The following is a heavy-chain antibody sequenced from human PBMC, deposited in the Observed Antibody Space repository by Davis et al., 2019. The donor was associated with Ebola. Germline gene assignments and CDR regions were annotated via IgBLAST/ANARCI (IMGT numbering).Heavy chain of an antibody. Sequence: GESLKISCAASGFTFSTCAMSWVRQAPGKGLEWVSYISSSGSTIYYADSVKGRFTISRDNSKNTLYLQMNSLRPEDTAVYYCARDSDDYSFDYWGQGTLVTVSS. CDR3: ARDSDDYSFDY. D-gene: IGHD4-11*01. J-gene: IGHJ4*02. CDR2: ISSSGSTI. CDR1: GFTFSTCA. V-gene: IGHV3-48*04.